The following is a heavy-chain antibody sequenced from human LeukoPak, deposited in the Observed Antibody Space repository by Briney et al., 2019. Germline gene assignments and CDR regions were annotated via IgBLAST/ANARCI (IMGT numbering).Heavy chain of an antibody. CDR2: INHRGST. CDR3: ARAGDSSGYADY. Sequence: SETLSLTSAVYGGSFSGYYWSWIRQPPGKGLEWIGEINHRGSTNYNPSLKSRVTISVDTSKNQFSLNLSSVTAADTAVYYCARAGDSSGYADYWGQGTLVSVSS. D-gene: IGHD3-22*01. CDR1: GGSFSGYY. J-gene: IGHJ4*02. V-gene: IGHV4-34*01.